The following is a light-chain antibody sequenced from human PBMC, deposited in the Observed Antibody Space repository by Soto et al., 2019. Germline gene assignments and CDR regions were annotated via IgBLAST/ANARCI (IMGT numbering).Light chain of an antibody. Sequence: IVLTQSPTTLSLSPGERATLSCRASQSVSSNFLAWYQQKPGQAPRLLIYGASSRATGIPDRFSGSGSGTDFTLTFSRLEPEDFAVYYGQLYGRSITFGQGTRLEIK. CDR3: QLYGRSIT. CDR2: GAS. CDR1: QSVSSNF. V-gene: IGKV3-20*01. J-gene: IGKJ5*01.